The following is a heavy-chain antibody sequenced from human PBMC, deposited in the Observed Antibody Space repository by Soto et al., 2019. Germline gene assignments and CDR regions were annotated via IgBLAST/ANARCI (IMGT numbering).Heavy chain of an antibody. J-gene: IGHJ3*02. CDR3: ARGLEYYFKPGVFDI. CDR2: VGSSGNTK. CDR1: GFTLSSSE. Sequence: EVQLVESGGGLEQPGGSRRLSCAASGFTLSSSEMNWVRQAPGKGLEWVSYVGSSGNTKYYADSVKGRFTISRDNAKNSLYLQMNSLRAEDTAVYYCARGLEYYFKPGVFDIWGQGTMVTVSS. D-gene: IGHD1-26*01. V-gene: IGHV3-48*03.